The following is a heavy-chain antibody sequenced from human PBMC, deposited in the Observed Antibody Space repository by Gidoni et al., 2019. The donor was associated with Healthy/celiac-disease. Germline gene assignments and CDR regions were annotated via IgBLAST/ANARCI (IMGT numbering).Heavy chain of an antibody. Sequence: EVQLVESGGGLVQPGGSLRLSCAASGFTFSSYDMHWVRQATGKGLEWVSAIGTAGDTYYTGSVKGRFTISRENAKNSLYLQMNRLRAGDTAVYYCARSIAADGFDYWGQGTLVTVSS. CDR3: ARSIAADGFDY. CDR2: IGTAGDT. V-gene: IGHV3-13*01. D-gene: IGHD6-13*01. CDR1: GFTFSSYD. J-gene: IGHJ4*02.